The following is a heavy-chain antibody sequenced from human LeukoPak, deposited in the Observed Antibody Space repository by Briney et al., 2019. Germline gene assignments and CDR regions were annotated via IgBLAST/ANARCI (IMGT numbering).Heavy chain of an antibody. CDR2: ISSSGSTI. CDR1: GFTFSSYE. J-gene: IGHJ4*02. V-gene: IGHV3-48*03. CDR3: ARDAMVRGVISRWDY. Sequence: PGGSLRLSCAASGFTFSSYEMNWVRQAPGKGLEWVSYISSSGSTIYYADSVKGRFTISRDNANNSLYLQMNSLRAEDTAVYYCARDAMVRGVISRWDYWGQGTLVTVSS. D-gene: IGHD3-10*01.